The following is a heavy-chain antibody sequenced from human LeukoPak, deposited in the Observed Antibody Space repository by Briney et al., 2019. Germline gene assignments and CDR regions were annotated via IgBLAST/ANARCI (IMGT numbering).Heavy chain of an antibody. CDR1: GGTFSSYA. D-gene: IGHD3-9*01. CDR2: IIPNFGTA. J-gene: IGHJ6*04. CDR3: ARSRYFDWLSPYYYYGMDV. V-gene: IGHV1-69*13. Sequence: SVKLSCKASGGTFSSYAISWVRQAPGQGLEWMGGIIPNFGTANYAQKFQGRVTITADESTSTAYMELSSLRSEDTAVYYCARSRYFDWLSPYYYYGMDVWGKGTTVTVSS.